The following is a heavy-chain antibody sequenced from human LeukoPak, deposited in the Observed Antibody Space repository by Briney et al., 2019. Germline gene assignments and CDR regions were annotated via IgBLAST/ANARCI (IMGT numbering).Heavy chain of an antibody. CDR3: ARVGVRGSSWSFDY. V-gene: IGHV4-4*02. D-gene: IGHD6-13*01. Sequence: SETLSLTRAVSGGSISSSNWWSWVRQPPGKGLEWIGEIYHSGSTNYNPSLKSRVTISVDKSKNQFSLKLSSVTAADTAVYYCARVGVRGSSWSFDYWGQGTLVTVSS. J-gene: IGHJ4*02. CDR2: IYHSGST. CDR1: GGSISSSNW.